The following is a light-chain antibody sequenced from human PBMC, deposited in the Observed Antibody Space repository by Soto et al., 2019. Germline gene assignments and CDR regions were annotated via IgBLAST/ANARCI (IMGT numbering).Light chain of an antibody. Sequence: QSVLAQPASVSGSPGQSIAISCTGTSSDVGGYNYVSWYQQHPGKAPKLLISEVSIRPSGVSDRFSGSKSGNTASLTISGLQTEDEADYYCSSFTSAYTFVFGSGTE. V-gene: IGLV2-14*01. J-gene: IGLJ1*01. CDR1: SSDVGGYNY. CDR3: SSFTSAYTFV. CDR2: EVS.